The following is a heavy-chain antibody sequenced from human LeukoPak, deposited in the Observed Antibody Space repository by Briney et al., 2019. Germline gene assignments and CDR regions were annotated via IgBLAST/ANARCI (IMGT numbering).Heavy chain of an antibody. CDR3: AREEYSGSYFSSYYYMDV. V-gene: IGHV1-2*06. J-gene: IGHJ6*03. CDR2: INPNSGGT. D-gene: IGHD1-26*01. CDR1: GYTFTDYY. Sequence: ASVKISCKVSGYTFTDYYMHWVRQAPGQGLEWMGRINPNSGGTNYAQKFQGRVTMTRDTSISTAYMELSRLRSDDTAVYYCAREEYSGSYFSSYYYMDVWGKGTTVTVSS.